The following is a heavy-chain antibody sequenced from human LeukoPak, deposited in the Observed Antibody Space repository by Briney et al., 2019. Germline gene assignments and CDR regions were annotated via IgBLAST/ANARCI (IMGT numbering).Heavy chain of an antibody. CDR3: ARGPYDFWSGYYDY. V-gene: IGHV1-8*01. J-gene: IGHJ4*02. D-gene: IGHD3-3*01. CDR2: MNPNSGNT. CDR1: GYTFTSYD. Sequence: GASVKVSCKASGYTFTSYDINWVRQAPGQGLEWMGWMNPNSGNTGYAQKFQGRVTMTRNTSISTAYMELSSLRSEDTAVYYCARGPYDFWSGYYDYWGQGTLVTVSS.